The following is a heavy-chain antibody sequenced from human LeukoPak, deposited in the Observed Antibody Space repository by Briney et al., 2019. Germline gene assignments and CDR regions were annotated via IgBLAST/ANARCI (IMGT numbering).Heavy chain of an antibody. V-gene: IGHV3-33*01. D-gene: IGHD3-3*01. CDR1: GFTFSSYG. J-gene: IGHJ6*02. Sequence: GGSLRLSCAASGFTFSSYGMHWVRQAPGKGLEWVAVIWYDGSNKYYADSVKGRFTISRDNSKNTLYLQMNSLRAKDTAVYYCARENTIFGVVDYYYYGMDVWGQGTTVTVSS. CDR3: ARENTIFGVVDYYYYGMDV. CDR2: IWYDGSNK.